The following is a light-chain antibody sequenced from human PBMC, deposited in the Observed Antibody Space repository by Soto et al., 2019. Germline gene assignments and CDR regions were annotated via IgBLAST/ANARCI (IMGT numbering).Light chain of an antibody. J-gene: IGKJ2*02. Sequence: DIQMTQSPSTLSASIGDSVTITCRASQSVDDWLAWYQRTPGRAPKLLVYKASNLEDGVPSKFSGGGSGTQFTLTISTLQPDDFVAYFCQQYSSFPCSFGQGTKLEI. V-gene: IGKV1-5*03. CDR3: QQYSSFPCS. CDR1: QSVDDW. CDR2: KAS.